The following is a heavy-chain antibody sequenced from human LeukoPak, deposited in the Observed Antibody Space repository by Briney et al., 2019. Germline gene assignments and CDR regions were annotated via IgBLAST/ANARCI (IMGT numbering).Heavy chain of an antibody. D-gene: IGHD2-21*01. J-gene: IGHJ4*02. Sequence: GESLKISCKASGYSFDNYWIGWVRQMPGKGLEWMGIIYPDDSDTRYSPSFEGQITISADKSITTAYLQWSSLRASDTAMYFCARHARGDINGFCLDYWGQGTLVTVSS. CDR1: GYSFDNYW. CDR3: ARHARGDINGFCLDY. V-gene: IGHV5-51*01. CDR2: IYPDDSDT.